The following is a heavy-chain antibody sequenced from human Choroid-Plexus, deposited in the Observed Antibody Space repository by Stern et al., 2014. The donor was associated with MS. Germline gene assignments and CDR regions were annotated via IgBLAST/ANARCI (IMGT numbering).Heavy chain of an antibody. J-gene: IGHJ5*02. CDR3: AKDRQYLTYFFDH. D-gene: IGHD2/OR15-2a*01. Sequence: VQLLGSGGGVVQPGRPLRLSCVASGFTLGSCAMHWVRQAPGKGLEWVAGVSYDGSNKYYADSVKGRFTISRDNSQNTLYMQMSSLRPEDTALYYCAKDRQYLTYFFDHWGQGSLVTVSS. CDR1: GFTLGSCA. CDR2: VSYDGSNK. V-gene: IGHV3-30*18.